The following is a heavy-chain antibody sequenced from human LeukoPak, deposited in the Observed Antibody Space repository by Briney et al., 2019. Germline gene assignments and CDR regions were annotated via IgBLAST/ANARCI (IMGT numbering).Heavy chain of an antibody. CDR3: ARLSRGYGNDNEAYYLDY. D-gene: IGHD6-25*01. CDR1: GYSFTSYW. CDR2: IYPGDSDT. J-gene: IGHJ4*02. V-gene: IGHV5-51*01. Sequence: GESLKISCKGSGYSFTSYWIGWVRQMPGRGLECMGVIYPGDSDTRYSPSFQGQVTISADKSISTAYLQWSSLKASDTAMYFCARLSRGYGNDNEAYYLDYWGQGTLVTVSS.